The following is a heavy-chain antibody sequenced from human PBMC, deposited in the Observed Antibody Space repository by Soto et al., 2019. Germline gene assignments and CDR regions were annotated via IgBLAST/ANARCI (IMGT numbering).Heavy chain of an antibody. J-gene: IGHJ6*02. CDR3: AAILGMDV. CDR2: IKKDGSEK. Sequence: EVQLVESGGGLVQPGGSLRLSCAVSGFTFSNYWMSWVRQAPGKGLEWVANIKKDGSEKYYVDSVKGRFIISRDNGKKSLYLPMNDLRAEDTDVYYCAAILGMDVWGQGTTVTVSS. CDR1: GFTFSNYW. D-gene: IGHD3-3*02. V-gene: IGHV3-7*05.